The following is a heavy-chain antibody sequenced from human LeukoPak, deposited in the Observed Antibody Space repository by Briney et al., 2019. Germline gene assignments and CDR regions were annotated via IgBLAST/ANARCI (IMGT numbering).Heavy chain of an antibody. Sequence: GGSLRLSCAASGFTFSNYAMSWVRQPPGKGLEWVSSTSGSAGYTSYADSVKGRFTISRDNSKNTLYVQMNSLRAEDTAVYYCAKPRQSSGSYNHPDFDYWGQGTLATVSS. J-gene: IGHJ4*02. CDR2: TSGSAGYT. CDR3: AKPRQSSGSYNHPDFDY. D-gene: IGHD1-26*01. CDR1: GFTFSNYA. V-gene: IGHV3-23*01.